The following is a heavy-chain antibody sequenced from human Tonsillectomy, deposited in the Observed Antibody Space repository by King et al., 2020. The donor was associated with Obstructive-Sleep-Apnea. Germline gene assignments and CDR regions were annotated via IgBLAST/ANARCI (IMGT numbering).Heavy chain of an antibody. CDR3: ARHPYCGGDCYSLDY. CDR2: IKQDGSEE. J-gene: IGHJ4*02. D-gene: IGHD2-21*02. Sequence: VQLVEAGGGLVQPGGSLRLACVASGFSFSSHWMSWVRQAPGKGLEWVTNIKQDGSEEYYVDSVNGRSTISRDNAKNSVYFQMNSLRVEDTAVYYCARHPYCGGDCYSLDYWGQGTLVTVSS. V-gene: IGHV3-7*03. CDR1: GFSFSSHW.